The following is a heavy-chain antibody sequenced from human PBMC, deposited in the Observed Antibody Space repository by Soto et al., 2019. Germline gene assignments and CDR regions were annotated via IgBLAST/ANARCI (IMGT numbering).Heavy chain of an antibody. CDR3: GRRGPSVGVTGPSDY. Sequence: EVQLVESGGGLVKPGGSLRLSCAAFGFTFSDYAMSWVRQAPGKGLEWVASINTNSYYIYYEDSVKGRFTTSRDNAQNSLYMQMNRLRVEDTSVYYCGRRGPSVGVTGPSDYWGQGTLVIVSS. CDR2: INTNSYYI. D-gene: IGHD1-26*01. J-gene: IGHJ4*02. V-gene: IGHV3-21*01. CDR1: GFTFSDYA.